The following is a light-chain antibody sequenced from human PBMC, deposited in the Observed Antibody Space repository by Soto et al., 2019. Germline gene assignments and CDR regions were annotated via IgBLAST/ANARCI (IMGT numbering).Light chain of an antibody. Sequence: QSALTQPPSASGSPGQSVTISCTGTSSDVGGYNYVSWYQQHPGKAPKLMIYEVSKRPSRVPDRFSGSKSGNTASLTVPGLQPEDEADYYCSSYAGSNKSVFGTGTKLTVL. V-gene: IGLV2-8*01. CDR1: SSDVGGYNY. J-gene: IGLJ1*01. CDR2: EVS. CDR3: SSYAGSNKSV.